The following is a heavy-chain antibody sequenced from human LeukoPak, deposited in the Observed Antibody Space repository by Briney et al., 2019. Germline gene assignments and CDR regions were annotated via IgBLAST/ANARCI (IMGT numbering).Heavy chain of an antibody. D-gene: IGHD3-3*01. CDR2: IKHDGSEK. CDR3: ATDRGWRTSGYYLYYFEY. CDR1: GFTVSSNY. Sequence: GGSLRLSCAASGFTVSSNYMSWVRQAPGKGLEWVASIKHDGSEKYYADSVRGRFTISRDNTMNSLYLQMSSLRAEDTAVYYCATDRGWRTSGYYLYYFEYWGQGTLVTYSS. J-gene: IGHJ4*02. V-gene: IGHV3-7*01.